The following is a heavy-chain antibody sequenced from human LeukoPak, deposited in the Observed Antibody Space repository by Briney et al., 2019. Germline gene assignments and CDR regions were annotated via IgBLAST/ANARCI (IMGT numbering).Heavy chain of an antibody. CDR3: ARVTYYYYDSSGYYSRGYYYYMDV. V-gene: IGHV4-59*01. J-gene: IGHJ6*03. Sequence: SETLSLTCTVSGGSISNYYWSWIRQPPGKGLEWIGYIYYSGSTKYNPSLKSRVTISVDTSKNQFSLRLSSVTAADTAVYYCARVTYYYYDSSGYYSRGYYYYMDVWGKGTTVTVSS. CDR2: IYYSGST. CDR1: GGSISNYY. D-gene: IGHD3-22*01.